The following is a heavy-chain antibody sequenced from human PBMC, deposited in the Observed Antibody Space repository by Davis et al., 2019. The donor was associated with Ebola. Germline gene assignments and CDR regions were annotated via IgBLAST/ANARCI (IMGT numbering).Heavy chain of an antibody. Sequence: PGGSLRLSCAASGFTFSSYWMHCVRQAPGKGLVWVSRINSDGSSTSYADSVKGRFTISRDNAKNTLYLQMNSLRAEDTAVYYCAKDTYYYDSSGYYRNWFDPWGQGTLVTVSS. J-gene: IGHJ5*02. V-gene: IGHV3-74*01. CDR3: AKDTYYYDSSGYYRNWFDP. CDR2: INSDGSST. CDR1: GFTFSSYW. D-gene: IGHD3-22*01.